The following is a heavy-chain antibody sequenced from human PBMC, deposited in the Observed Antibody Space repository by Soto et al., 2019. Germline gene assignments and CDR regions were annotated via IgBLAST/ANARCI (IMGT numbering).Heavy chain of an antibody. CDR3: ARHFGSWVREIDF. J-gene: IGHJ4*02. V-gene: IGHV4-34*01. D-gene: IGHD3-16*01. Sequence: SETLSLTCAVYGGSFIGYYWSWIRQPPGKGLEWIGEINHSGSTYYNPSLKSRVTISVDTSKNQFSLRLTSVTAADTAVYYCARHFGSWVREIDFWGRGTLVTVSS. CDR2: INHSGST. CDR1: GGSFIGYY.